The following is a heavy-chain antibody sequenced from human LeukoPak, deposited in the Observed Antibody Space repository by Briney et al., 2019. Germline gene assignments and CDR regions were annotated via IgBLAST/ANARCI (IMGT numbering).Heavy chain of an antibody. CDR3: ARGGGAFDI. Sequence: GGSLRLSCAASGFTFSSYSMNWVRQAPGKGLEWVSVITSSSSNTYYTDSVKGRFSISRDNAKNLLDLQMNSLRVEDTAVYYCARGGGAFDIWGQGTMVTVSS. CDR1: GFTFSSYS. V-gene: IGHV3-21*01. D-gene: IGHD3-16*01. J-gene: IGHJ3*02. CDR2: ITSSSSNT.